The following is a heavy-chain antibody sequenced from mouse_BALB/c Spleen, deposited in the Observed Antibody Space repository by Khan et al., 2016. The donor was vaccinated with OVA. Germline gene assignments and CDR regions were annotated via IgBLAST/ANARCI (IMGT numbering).Heavy chain of an antibody. V-gene: IGHV3-2*02. CDR1: GYSITSDYA. CDR3: ARQNYYGYAMDY. D-gene: IGHD1-1*01. CDR2: ISYGGST. Sequence: EVQLQESGPGLVKPSQSLSLTCTVTGYSITSDYAWDWIRQFPGNKLEWMGYISYGGSTSYNPSLKSRIFITRDTSKNQFFLQLNSVTTEDTATYYCARQNYYGYAMDYWGQGTSVTVSS. J-gene: IGHJ4*01.